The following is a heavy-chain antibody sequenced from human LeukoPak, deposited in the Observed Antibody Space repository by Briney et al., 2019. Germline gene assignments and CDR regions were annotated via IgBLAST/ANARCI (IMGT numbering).Heavy chain of an antibody. CDR2: INPNSGGT. Sequence: ASVKVSCKASGYTFTGYYMHWVRQAPGQGLEWMGWINPNSGGTNYAQKFQGRVTMTRDTSISTAYMELSRLRSDDTAVYYCARADTAMAPTSYNWFDPWGQGTLVTVSS. V-gene: IGHV1-2*02. CDR1: GYTFTGYY. CDR3: ARADTAMAPTSYNWFDP. D-gene: IGHD5-18*01. J-gene: IGHJ5*02.